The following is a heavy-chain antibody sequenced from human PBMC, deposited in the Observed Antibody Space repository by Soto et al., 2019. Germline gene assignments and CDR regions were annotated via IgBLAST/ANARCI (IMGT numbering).Heavy chain of an antibody. Sequence: GGPLSLSCEASGFTFSSYGMDWVRQAPGKGLEWVAVISYDGSNKYYAASVKGRFTHSRDNSKNTLYLQMNSLRAEDTAVYYCAKELELLRFRGSYGMDVWGQGTTVTVSS. D-gene: IGHD1-7*01. CDR3: AKELELLRFRGSYGMDV. CDR1: GFTFSSYG. J-gene: IGHJ6*02. V-gene: IGHV3-30*18. CDR2: ISYDGSNK.